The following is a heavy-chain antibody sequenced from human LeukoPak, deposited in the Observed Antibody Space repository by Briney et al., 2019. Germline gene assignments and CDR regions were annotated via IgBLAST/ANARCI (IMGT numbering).Heavy chain of an antibody. J-gene: IGHJ4*02. V-gene: IGHV3-64*01. CDR3: ARDAGVVKFDY. CDR1: GFTFSTYT. Sequence: GGSLTLSCVASGFTFSTYTMHWVRQSPGKALEYVSSISGNGGSTEYANSVKGRFTISRDNSKNTLFLQMGSLRAEDTAVYYCARDAGVVKFDYWGQGTLVTVSS. CDR2: ISGNGGST. D-gene: IGHD3-10*01.